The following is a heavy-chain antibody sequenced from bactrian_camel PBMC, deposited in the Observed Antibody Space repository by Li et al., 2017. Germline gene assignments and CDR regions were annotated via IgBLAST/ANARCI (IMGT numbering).Heavy chain of an antibody. CDR2: IDSDGYT. V-gene: IGHV3S53*01. J-gene: IGHJ4*01. CDR1: GYTTRSTC. Sequence: VQLVESGGGSVQAGGSLRVSCAVSGYTTRSTCIGWFRQDTGKEREFVSGIDSDGYTHYADFVKGRFTISQDNAKNTVYLQMNSLKPEDTAMYYCKAVTRPGVMWCREEDYWGLGTQVTVS. CDR3: KAVTRPGVMWCREEDY. D-gene: IGHD3*01.